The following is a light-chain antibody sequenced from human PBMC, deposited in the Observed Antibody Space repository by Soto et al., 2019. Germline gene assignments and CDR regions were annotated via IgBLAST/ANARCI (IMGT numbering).Light chain of an antibody. CDR3: MQALQTPLT. Sequence: DIGRTNSPLPLPVTLGEPASISCSSGQSLRISNGYNYLDWYLQKPGQSPQLLIYLGSNRASGVPDRFSGSGSGTDFTLKISRVEAEDVGVYYCMQALQTPLTFGGGTKVEIK. CDR2: LGS. J-gene: IGKJ4*01. CDR1: QSLRISNGYNY. V-gene: IGKV2-28*01.